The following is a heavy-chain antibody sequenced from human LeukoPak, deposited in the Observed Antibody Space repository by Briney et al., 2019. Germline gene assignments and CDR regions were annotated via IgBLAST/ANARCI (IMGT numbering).Heavy chain of an antibody. CDR3: ARDYYDFWSGYYLVFDH. J-gene: IGHJ4*02. V-gene: IGHV4-39*01. Sequence: TSETLSLTCTVSGGSISSSSYYWGWIRQPPGKGLEWIGSIYYSGSTYYNPSLKSRVTISVDTSKNQFSLKLSSVTAADTAVYYCARDYYDFWSGYYLVFDHWGQGTLVTVSS. CDR2: IYYSGST. D-gene: IGHD3-3*01. CDR1: GGSISSSSYY.